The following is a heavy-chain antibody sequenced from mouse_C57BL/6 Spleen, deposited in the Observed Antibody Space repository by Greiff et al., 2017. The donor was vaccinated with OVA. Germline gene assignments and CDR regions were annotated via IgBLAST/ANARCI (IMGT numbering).Heavy chain of an antibody. D-gene: IGHD2-5*01. CDR2: IDPSDSET. CDR3: ARRGYSNYDHYFDY. Sequence: QVQLQQPGAELVRPGSSVKLSCKASGYTFTSYWMHWVKQRPIQGLEWIGNIDPSDSETHYNQKFKDKATLTVDKSSSTAYMQLSILTSEYSAVYYCARRGYSNYDHYFDYWGKGTTLTVSS. J-gene: IGHJ2*01. V-gene: IGHV1-52*01. CDR1: GYTFTSYW.